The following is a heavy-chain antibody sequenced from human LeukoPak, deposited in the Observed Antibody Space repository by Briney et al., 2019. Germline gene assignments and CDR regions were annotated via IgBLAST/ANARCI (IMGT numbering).Heavy chain of an antibody. V-gene: IGHV3-30-3*01. CDR3: ARDRGTDGDYVDYYYGMDV. Sequence: QSGGSLRLSCAASGFTFSSYWMSWVRQAPGKGLEWVAVISYDGSNKYYADSVKGRFTISRDNSKNTLYLQMNSLRAEDTAVYYCARDRGTDGDYVDYYYGMDVWGQGTTVTVSS. D-gene: IGHD4-17*01. CDR1: GFTFSSYW. CDR2: ISYDGSNK. J-gene: IGHJ6*02.